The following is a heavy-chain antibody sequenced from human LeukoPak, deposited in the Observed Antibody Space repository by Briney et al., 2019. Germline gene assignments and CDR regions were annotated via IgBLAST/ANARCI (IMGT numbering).Heavy chain of an antibody. CDR2: ISGSGGST. D-gene: IGHD6-19*01. Sequence: PSETLSLTCAVYGGSFSGYYWSWIRQPPGKGLEWVSAISGSGGSTYYADSVKGRFTISRDNSKNTLYLQMNSLRAEDTAVYYCAKAGLGSYPDSTWGQGTLVTVSS. CDR3: AKAGLGSYPDST. J-gene: IGHJ5*02. CDR1: GGSFSGYY. V-gene: IGHV3-23*01.